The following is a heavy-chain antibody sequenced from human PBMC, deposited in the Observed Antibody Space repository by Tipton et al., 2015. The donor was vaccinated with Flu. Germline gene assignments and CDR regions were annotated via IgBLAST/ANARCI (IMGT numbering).Heavy chain of an antibody. CDR3: AREISGGAFDI. J-gene: IGHJ3*02. D-gene: IGHD2-15*01. V-gene: IGHV4-39*07. CDR2: IYYSGST. Sequence: TLSLTCTVSGGSISSSSYYWGWIRQPPGKGLEWIGSIYYSGSTNYNPSLKSRVTISVDTSKNQFSLKLSSVTAADTAVYYCAREISGGAFDIWGQGTMVTVSS. CDR1: GGSISSSSYY.